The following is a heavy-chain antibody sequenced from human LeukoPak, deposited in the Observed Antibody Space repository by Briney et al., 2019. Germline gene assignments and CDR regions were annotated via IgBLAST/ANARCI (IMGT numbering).Heavy chain of an antibody. V-gene: IGHV4-59*01. Sequence: SETLSLTCAVYGGSFSGYYWSWIRQPPGKGLEWIGYIYYSGSTNYNPSLKSRVTISVDTSKNQFSLKLSSVTAADTAVYYCARDRRIDNAFDIWGQGTMVTVSS. CDR2: IYYSGST. CDR3: ARDRRIDNAFDI. CDR1: GGSFSGYY. J-gene: IGHJ3*02. D-gene: IGHD3-9*01.